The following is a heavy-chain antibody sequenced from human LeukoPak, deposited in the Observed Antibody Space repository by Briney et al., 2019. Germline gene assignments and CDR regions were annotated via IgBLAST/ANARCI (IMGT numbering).Heavy chain of an antibody. CDR1: GFTFRDYW. CDR3: ARGVEKATINELNY. J-gene: IGHJ4*02. V-gene: IGHV3-74*01. Sequence: HPGGSLRLSCVASGFTFRDYWMHWVRHAPGKGLVWVSRIRGDGYDASEADSVEGRFHISRDNAKNMLYLQMSSLRVEDTALYYCARGVEKATINELNYWGQGTLVTVSS. CDR2: IRGDGYDA. D-gene: IGHD5-24*01.